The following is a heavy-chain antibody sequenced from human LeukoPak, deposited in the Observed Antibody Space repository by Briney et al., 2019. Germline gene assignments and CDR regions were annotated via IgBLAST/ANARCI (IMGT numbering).Heavy chain of an antibody. V-gene: IGHV1-24*01. CDR2: FDPEDGET. Sequence: ALVKVSCKVSGYTLTELSMHWVRQAPGKGLEWMGGFDPEDGETIYAQKFQGRVTMTEDTSTDTAYMELSSLRSEDTAVYYCATDRPPRQGFNYYMDVWGKGTTVTVSS. CDR1: GYTLTELS. J-gene: IGHJ6*03. CDR3: ATDRPPRQGFNYYMDV.